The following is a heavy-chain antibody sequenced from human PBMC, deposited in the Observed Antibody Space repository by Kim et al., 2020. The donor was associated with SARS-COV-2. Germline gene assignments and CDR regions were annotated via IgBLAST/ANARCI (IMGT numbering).Heavy chain of an antibody. J-gene: IGHJ6*02. CDR2: ISYDGSNK. D-gene: IGHD2-8*01. CDR1: GFTFSSYA. CDR3: ARAPGLMVYANAHYYYGMDV. Sequence: GGSLRLSCAASGFTFSSYAMHWVRQAPGKGLEWVAVISYDGSNKYYADSVKGRFTISRDNSKNTLYLQMNSLRAEDTAVYYCARAPGLMVYANAHYYYGMDVWGQGTTVTVSS. V-gene: IGHV3-30*04.